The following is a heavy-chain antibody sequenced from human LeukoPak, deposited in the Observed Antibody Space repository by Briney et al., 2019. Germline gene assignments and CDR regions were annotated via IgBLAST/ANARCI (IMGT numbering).Heavy chain of an antibody. CDR3: ARDGIVVPAAIDY. CDR2: ISSSSSYT. CDR1: GFTFSDYY. Sequence: PGGSLRLSCEASGFTFSDYYMSWIRQAPGQGLEWVSYISSSSSYTNYADSVKGRFTISRDNAKNSLYLQMNSLRAEDTAVYYCARDGIVVPAAIDYWGQGTLVTVSS. J-gene: IGHJ4*02. V-gene: IGHV3-11*06. D-gene: IGHD2-2*01.